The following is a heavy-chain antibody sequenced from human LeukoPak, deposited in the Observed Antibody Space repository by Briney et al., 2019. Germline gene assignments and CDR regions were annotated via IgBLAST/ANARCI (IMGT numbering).Heavy chain of an antibody. CDR1: GGSISIYY. V-gene: IGHV4-59*12. Sequence: PSETLSLTCSVSGGSISIYYWTWIRQIPGKGLEWIGYIYYTGTTNYNPLFESRATISVDTSKNQFSLKLSSVTAADTAVYYCARGTYYYGSGSYLAHYYYYYYMDVWGKGTTVTVSS. J-gene: IGHJ6*03. D-gene: IGHD3-10*01. CDR3: ARGTYYYGSGSYLAHYYYYYYMDV. CDR2: IYYTGTT.